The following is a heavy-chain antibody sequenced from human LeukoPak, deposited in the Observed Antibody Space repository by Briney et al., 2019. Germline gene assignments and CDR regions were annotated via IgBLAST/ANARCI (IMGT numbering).Heavy chain of an antibody. Sequence: GGSLXLSCVASGLTFSSYWMHWVRQDPRKGLVWVSRINGDGRNINYADSVKGRFTISRDNAKNSLYLQMNSLRAEDMALYYCAKDIGPSSTVLGFDYWGQGTLVTVSS. J-gene: IGHJ4*02. CDR3: AKDIGPSSTVLGFDY. D-gene: IGHD6-13*01. CDR1: GLTFSSYW. V-gene: IGHV3-74*01. CDR2: INGDGRNI.